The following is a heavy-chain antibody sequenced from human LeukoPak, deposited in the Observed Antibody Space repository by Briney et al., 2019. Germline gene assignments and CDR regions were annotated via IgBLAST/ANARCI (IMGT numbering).Heavy chain of an antibody. J-gene: IGHJ4*02. CDR3: ARRAYGSGSFNRYYFDY. CDR2: IYYSGST. Sequence: SETLSLTCTVSGGSISNYYWSWIRQPPGKGLEWIGYIYYSGSTNYNPSLKSRVTVSVDTSKNQFSLKLNSVTAADTAVYYCARRAYGSGSFNRYYFDYWGQGTLVAVSS. CDR1: GGSISNYY. V-gene: IGHV4-59*08. D-gene: IGHD3-10*01.